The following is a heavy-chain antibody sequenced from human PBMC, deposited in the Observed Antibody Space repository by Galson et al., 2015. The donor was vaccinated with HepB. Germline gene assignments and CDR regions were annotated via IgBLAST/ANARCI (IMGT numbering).Heavy chain of an antibody. CDR3: ARGVKGITWNYYYSMDV. V-gene: IGHV3-7*03. CDR1: EFTFSNYW. D-gene: IGHD3-16*01. CDR2: IKQDGSDK. Sequence: SLRLACAASEFTFSNYWMSWVRQAPGKGLEWVVNIKQDGSDKYYVDSVKGRFTISRDNAKNSLYLQMNSLRAEDTAVYYCARGVKGITWNYYYSMDVWGQGTTVTVSS. J-gene: IGHJ6*02.